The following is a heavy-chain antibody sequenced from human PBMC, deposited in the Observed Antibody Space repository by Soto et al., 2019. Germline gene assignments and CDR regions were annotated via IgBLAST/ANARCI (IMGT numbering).Heavy chain of an antibody. Sequence: SETLSLTCSVSGASIYNGGYFWSWIRQPPGKGLEWIGYIYYSGSTNYNPSLKSRVTISVDTSKNQFSLKLSSVTAADTAVYYCARRYGGNLDYWGQGTLVTVSS. V-gene: IGHV4-61*08. CDR2: IYYSGST. CDR3: ARRYGGNLDY. J-gene: IGHJ4*02. D-gene: IGHD1-26*01. CDR1: GASIYNGGYF.